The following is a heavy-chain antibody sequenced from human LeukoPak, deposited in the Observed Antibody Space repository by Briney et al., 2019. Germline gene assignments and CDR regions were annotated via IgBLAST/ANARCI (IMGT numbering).Heavy chain of an antibody. CDR3: ARLGGGYDFWSGYYTWFDP. J-gene: IGHJ5*02. CDR2: IYTSGST. D-gene: IGHD3-3*01. V-gene: IGHV4-4*09. CDR1: GGPISSYY. Sequence: PSETLSLTCTVSGGPISSYYWSWIRQPPGKGLEWIGYIYTSGSTNYNPSLKSRVTISVDTSKNQFSLKLSSVTAADTAVYYCARLGGGYDFWSGYYTWFDPWGQGTLVTVSS.